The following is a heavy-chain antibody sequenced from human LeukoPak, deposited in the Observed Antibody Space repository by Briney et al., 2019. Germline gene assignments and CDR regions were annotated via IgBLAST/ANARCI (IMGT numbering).Heavy chain of an antibody. V-gene: IGHV3-30*04. CDR3: ARDSTVVVITTPGY. Sequence: PGRSLRLSCAASGFTFSSYAMHWVRQAPGKGLEWVAVTSYDGSNKYYADSVKGRFTISRDNSKNTLYLQMNSLRAEDTAVYYCARDSTVVVITTPGYWGQGTLVTVSS. CDR1: GFTFSSYA. D-gene: IGHD3-22*01. CDR2: TSYDGSNK. J-gene: IGHJ4*02.